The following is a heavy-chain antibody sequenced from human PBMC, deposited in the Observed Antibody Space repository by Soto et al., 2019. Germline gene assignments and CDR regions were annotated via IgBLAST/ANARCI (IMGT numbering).Heavy chain of an antibody. Sequence: QVQLVQSGAEVKKPRASVKVSFKSSGYIFTSYDINWVRKATGQGIEWMGWMNPNSGNTGYAQKFQGRVTMTRNTSISTAYMELSSLRSEDTAVYYCARELRGFDPWGQGTLVTVSS. V-gene: IGHV1-8*01. D-gene: IGHD1-7*01. J-gene: IGHJ5*02. CDR1: GYIFTSYD. CDR2: MNPNSGNT. CDR3: ARELRGFDP.